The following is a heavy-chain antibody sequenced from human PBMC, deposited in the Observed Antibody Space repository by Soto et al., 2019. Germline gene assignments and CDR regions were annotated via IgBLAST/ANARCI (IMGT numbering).Heavy chain of an antibody. D-gene: IGHD4-17*01. CDR3: WKDHLETTVTTTSY. V-gene: IGHV3-30*18. J-gene: IGHJ4*01. Sequence: LRLSCASSGFTFSSYGMHWDRQAPGKGLEWVAVISSDGNNKYYADSVKDRFTISRDNFENTLYQQMNSLIAEDTALYHCWKDHLETTVTTTSYWAHGTLVTVSS. CDR1: GFTFSSYG. CDR2: ISSDGNNK.